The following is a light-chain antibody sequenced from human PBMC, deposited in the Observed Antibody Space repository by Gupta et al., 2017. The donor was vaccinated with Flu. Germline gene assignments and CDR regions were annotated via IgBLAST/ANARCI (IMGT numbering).Light chain of an antibody. V-gene: IGKV3-11*01. Sequence: EIVLTQSPATLSLSPGERATLSCRARQSVGSLLAWYQQKPGRAPRLIMYDASNRDTDIKARFCGGGCGKNLSLTNISREQEEFAGYYYQQHSSWPSFTFGQGTQLEIK. J-gene: IGKJ5*01. CDR3: QQHSSWPSFT. CDR1: QSVGSL. CDR2: DAS.